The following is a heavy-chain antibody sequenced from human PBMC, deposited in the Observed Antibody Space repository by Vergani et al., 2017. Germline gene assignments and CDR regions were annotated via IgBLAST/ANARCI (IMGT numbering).Heavy chain of an antibody. CDR1: GFSFPGYA. CDR2: VSGSSATP. D-gene: IGHD5-12*01. V-gene: IGHV3-23*01. J-gene: IGHJ4*02. Sequence: EVQLLESGGGLVQPGGSLRLSCEASGFSFPGYAMSWVRQAPGKGLEWVSSVSGSSATPYYADSVKGRFIISRDNSKNTLHLQMNSLRADDTAVYYCTKGSRRYTGYFFYEWGQGTLANVSS. CDR3: TKGSRRYTGYFFYE.